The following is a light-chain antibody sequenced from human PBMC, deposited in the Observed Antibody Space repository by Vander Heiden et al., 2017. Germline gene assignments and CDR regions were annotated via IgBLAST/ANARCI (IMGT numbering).Light chain of an antibody. CDR1: QSVSSSY. CDR2: GAS. V-gene: IGKV3-20*01. J-gene: IGKJ3*01. CDR3: QQYGSSHRFT. Sequence: EIVLTPSPGTLSLSPGERATLSCRASQSVSSSYLAWYQQKPGQAPRLLIYGASSRATGIPDRFSGSGSGTDFTLTISRLEPEDFAVYYCQQYGSSHRFTFGPGTKVDIK.